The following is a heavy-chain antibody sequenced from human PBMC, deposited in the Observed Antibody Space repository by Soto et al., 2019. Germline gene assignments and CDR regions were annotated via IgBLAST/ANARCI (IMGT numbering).Heavy chain of an antibody. D-gene: IGHD1-26*01. CDR3: ARDREVGANYYYYYGTDV. J-gene: IGHJ6*02. V-gene: IGHV4-30-4*01. CDR2: IYYSGST. CDR1: GGSISSGDYY. Sequence: SETLSLTCTVSGGSISSGDYYWSWIRQSPGKGLEWIGYIYYSGSTYYNPSLKSRVTISVDTSKNQFSLKLSSVTAADTAVYYCARDREVGANYYYYYGTDVWGQGTTVTVSS.